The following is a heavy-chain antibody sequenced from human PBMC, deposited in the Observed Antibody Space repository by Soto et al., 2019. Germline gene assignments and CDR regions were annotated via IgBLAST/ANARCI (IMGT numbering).Heavy chain of an antibody. J-gene: IGHJ4*02. CDR2: ISYDGSNK. Sequence: GGSLRLSCAASGFTFSSYAMHWVRQAPGKGLEWVAVISYDGSNKYYADSVKGRFTISRDNSKNTLYLQMNSLRAEDTAVYYCARDLSVLSTVVSQTSGFDYWGQGTLVTVSS. V-gene: IGHV3-30-3*01. CDR3: ARDLSVLSTVVSQTSGFDY. D-gene: IGHD4-17*01. CDR1: GFTFSSYA.